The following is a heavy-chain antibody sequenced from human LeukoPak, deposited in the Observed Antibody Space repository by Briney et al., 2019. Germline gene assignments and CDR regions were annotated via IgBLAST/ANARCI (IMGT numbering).Heavy chain of an antibody. CDR1: GVTLSSYA. V-gene: IGHV3-23*01. D-gene: IGHD6-13*01. Sequence: GGSLRLSCAASGVTLSSYAMTWVRQAPGKGLEWVSAISGSSSNTYYADSVKGRFTISRDNSKNTLYLQISSLRAEDTAVYYCAKGSSSNWNIYGYWGQGILVTVSS. CDR3: AKGSSSNWNIYGY. J-gene: IGHJ4*02. CDR2: ISGSSSNT.